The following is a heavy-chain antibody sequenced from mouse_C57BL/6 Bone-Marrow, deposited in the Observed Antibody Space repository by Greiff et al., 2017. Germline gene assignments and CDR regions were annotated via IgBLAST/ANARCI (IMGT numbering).Heavy chain of an antibody. CDR3: ARVGLLNAMDY. Sequence: QVQLQQSGAELVKPGASVKISCKASGYTFSSYWMHWVKQRPGQGLEWIGQIYPGDGDTNYNGKFKGKATLTADKSSSTAYMQLSSLTSDDSAVYFCARVGLLNAMDYWGQGTTLTVSS. V-gene: IGHV1-80*01. CDR1: GYTFSSYW. J-gene: IGHJ4*01. D-gene: IGHD2-3*01. CDR2: IYPGDGDT.